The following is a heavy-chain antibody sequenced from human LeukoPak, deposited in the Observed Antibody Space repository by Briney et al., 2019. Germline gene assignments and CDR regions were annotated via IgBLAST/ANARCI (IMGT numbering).Heavy chain of an antibody. CDR2: IYYSGST. V-gene: IGHV4-30-4*08. J-gene: IGHJ6*03. CDR3: ARIVVPAAKFYYYYMDV. CDR1: GGSISSGDYY. Sequence: SETLSLTCTVSGGSISSGDYYWSWIRQPPGKGLEWIGYIYYSGSTYYNPSLKSRVTISVDTSKNQFSLKLSSVTAADTAVYYCARIVVPAAKFYYYYMDVWGKGTTVTVSS. D-gene: IGHD2-2*01.